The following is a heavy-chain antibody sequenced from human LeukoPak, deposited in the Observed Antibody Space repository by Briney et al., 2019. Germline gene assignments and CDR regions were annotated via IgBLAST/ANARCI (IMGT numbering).Heavy chain of an antibody. CDR2: IYYSGST. D-gene: IGHD6-6*01. Sequence: KSSETLSLTCTVSGGSISSYYWSWIRQPPGKGLEWIGYIYYSGSTNYNPSLKSRVTISVDTPKNQFSLKLSSVTAADTAVYYCATGGGSSSSVDYWGQGTLVTVSS. J-gene: IGHJ4*02. V-gene: IGHV4-59*01. CDR1: GGSISSYY. CDR3: ATGGGSSSSVDY.